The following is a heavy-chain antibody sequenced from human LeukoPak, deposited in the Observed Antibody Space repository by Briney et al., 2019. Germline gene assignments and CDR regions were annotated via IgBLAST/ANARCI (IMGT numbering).Heavy chain of an antibody. CDR1: GFTLSSYA. Sequence: GGSLRLSCAASGFTLSSYAMHWVRQAPGKGLEYVSAISSNGGSTYYADSAKGRFTISRDNSKNTLYLQMGSLRAEDMAVYYCARGAWENDYGDAFDIWGQGTMVTVSS. CDR3: ARGAWENDYGDAFDI. J-gene: IGHJ3*02. CDR2: ISSNGGST. D-gene: IGHD4-17*01. V-gene: IGHV3-64*02.